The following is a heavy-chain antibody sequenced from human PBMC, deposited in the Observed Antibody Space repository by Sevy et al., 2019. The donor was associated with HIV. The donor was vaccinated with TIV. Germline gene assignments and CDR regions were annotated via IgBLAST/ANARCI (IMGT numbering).Heavy chain of an antibody. CDR1: GFTFAKYS. CDR3: ASDGCTQPHDY. D-gene: IGHD2-8*01. CDR2: FSFGCGRI. J-gene: IGHJ4*01. V-gene: IGHV3-23*01. Sequence: GGSLRLSCAASGFTFAKYSMSWVRQAPGKGLEWVSTFSFGCGRINYADSVKGRFTISRDDSKNTLFLQMNSLRAEDTATYFWASDGCTQPHDYSVHATLVTVSS.